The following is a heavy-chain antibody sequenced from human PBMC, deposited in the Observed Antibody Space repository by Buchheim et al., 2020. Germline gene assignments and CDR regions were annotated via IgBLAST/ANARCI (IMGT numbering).Heavy chain of an antibody. J-gene: IGHJ4*02. CDR3: ARSWGSATPFDY. D-gene: IGHD2-15*01. Sequence: QVQLQESGPGLVKPSETLSLTCTVSGGSISSYYWCWIRQPPGKGLEWIGYIYYSGSTNYNPSLKSRLTISVDTSKNQFSLKLSSVTAADTAVYYCARSWGSATPFDYWGQGTL. CDR1: GGSISSYY. CDR2: IYYSGST. V-gene: IGHV4-59*08.